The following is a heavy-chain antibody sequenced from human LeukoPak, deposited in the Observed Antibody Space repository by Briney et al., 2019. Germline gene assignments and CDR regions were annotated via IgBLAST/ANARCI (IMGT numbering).Heavy chain of an antibody. D-gene: IGHD3-10*01. Sequence: PGGSLRLSCVASGFTFSSRDWMTWVRQAPGKGLEWVSSISSSSSYIYYADSVKGRFTISRDNAKNSLCLQMNSLRAEDTAVYYCARDQGPYYYGSGSYFLDYWGQGTLVTVSS. CDR3: ARDQGPYYYGSGSYFLDY. CDR1: GFTFSSRDW. J-gene: IGHJ4*02. CDR2: ISSSSSYI. V-gene: IGHV3-21*01.